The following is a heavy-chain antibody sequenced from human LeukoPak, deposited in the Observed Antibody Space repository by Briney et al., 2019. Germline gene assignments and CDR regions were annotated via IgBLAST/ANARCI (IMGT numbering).Heavy chain of an antibody. J-gene: IGHJ2*01. Sequence: QPGGSLRLSCAASGFTFSSYEMKWVRQAPGKGLERVSYISSRGSTIYYADSVKGRFTISRDNAKNSLYLQMNSLRAEDTAVYYCAKGYSSGWYSWWYFDLWGRGTLVTVSS. CDR2: ISSRGSTI. CDR1: GFTFSSYE. D-gene: IGHD6-19*01. CDR3: AKGYSSGWYSWWYFDL. V-gene: IGHV3-48*03.